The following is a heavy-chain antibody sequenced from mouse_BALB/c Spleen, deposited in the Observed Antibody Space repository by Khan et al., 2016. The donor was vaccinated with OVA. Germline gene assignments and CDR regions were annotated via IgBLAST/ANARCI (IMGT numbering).Heavy chain of an antibody. CDR1: GYTFTDYW. Sequence: QVQLQQPGAELVMPGASVKMSCKASGYTFTDYWMHWVKQRPGQGLEWIGAIDTSDSYTSYNQKFKGKATLTVDESSSTAYMQLSSLTSEDSAVXYCASAPPDYGYAMDYWGQGTSVTVSA. CDR3: ASAPPDYGYAMDY. CDR2: IDTSDSYT. J-gene: IGHJ4*01. D-gene: IGHD1-1*01. V-gene: IGHV1-69*01.